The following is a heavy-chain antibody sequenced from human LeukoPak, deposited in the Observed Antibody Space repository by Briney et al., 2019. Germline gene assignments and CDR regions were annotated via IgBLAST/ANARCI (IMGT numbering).Heavy chain of an antibody. CDR1: GYTFTSYA. Sequence: ASVKVSCKASGYTFTSYAMHWVRQAPGQRLEWMGWINAGNGNTKYSQEFQGRVTITRDTSASTAYMELSSLRSEDMAVYYCARVSPGYRSGGSCYFDYWGQGTLVTVSS. CDR2: INAGNGNT. D-gene: IGHD2-15*01. CDR3: ARVSPGYRSGGSCYFDY. V-gene: IGHV1-3*03. J-gene: IGHJ4*02.